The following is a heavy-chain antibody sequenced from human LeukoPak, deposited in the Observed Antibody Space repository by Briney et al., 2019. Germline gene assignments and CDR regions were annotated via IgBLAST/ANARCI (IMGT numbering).Heavy chain of an antibody. J-gene: IGHJ4*02. CDR3: ARNPAGIGDY. V-gene: IGHV3-48*02. Sequence: PGGSLRLSCVASGFTFSTYNMNWVRQAPGKGLEWVSFISSGSEIIYYADSVKGRFTVSRDNDKKSLYLQMNSLRDVDTAVYYCARNPAGIGDYWGQGTLVTVSS. CDR1: GFTFSTYN. CDR2: ISSGSEII. D-gene: IGHD1-1*01.